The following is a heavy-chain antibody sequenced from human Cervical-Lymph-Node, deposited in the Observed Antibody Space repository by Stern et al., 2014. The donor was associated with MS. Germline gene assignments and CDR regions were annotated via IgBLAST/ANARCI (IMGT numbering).Heavy chain of an antibody. J-gene: IGHJ3*01. CDR3: AKFEYTSLPHHDTLDL. Sequence: QVQLQESGPGLVEPSESLSLTCTVSGDSITKYHWSWIRQSAGKGLEWIGRIYNSGAFNYNPSLKDRVSMSLDTSRNQLSLSLNSVTAADTAVYYCAKFEYTSLPHHDTLDLWGQGTMVIVSS. V-gene: IGHV4-4*07. CDR2: IYNSGAF. CDR1: GDSITKYH. D-gene: IGHD6-6*01.